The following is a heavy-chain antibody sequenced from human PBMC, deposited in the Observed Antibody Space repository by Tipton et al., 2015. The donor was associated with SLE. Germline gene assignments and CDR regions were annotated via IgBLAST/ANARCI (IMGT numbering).Heavy chain of an antibody. CDR3: ARGGGSYYDY. CDR2: SSGSA. V-gene: IGHV4-4*07. D-gene: IGHD1-26*01. J-gene: IGHJ4*02. Sequence: TLSLTCTVSGDSINSHYWSWIRQPAGEGLEWIGHSSGSATYNPSLKSRVTISVDTSKNQFSLRVRSVTAADTAVYYCARGGGSYYDYWGQGTLVTVSS. CDR1: GDSINSHY.